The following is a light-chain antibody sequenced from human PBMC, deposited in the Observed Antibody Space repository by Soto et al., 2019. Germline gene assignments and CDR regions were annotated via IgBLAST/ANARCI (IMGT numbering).Light chain of an antibody. CDR3: QQYDDLPIT. V-gene: IGKV1-12*01. Sequence: DIQMTQSPSSVSASVGDRVTITCRASQGISSWLAWYQQKPGKAPKLLIYAASSLQSGVPSRFSGGGSGTDFTFTITSLQPEDVAIYYCQQYDDLPITFGQGTRLEIK. CDR2: AAS. CDR1: QGISSW. J-gene: IGKJ5*01.